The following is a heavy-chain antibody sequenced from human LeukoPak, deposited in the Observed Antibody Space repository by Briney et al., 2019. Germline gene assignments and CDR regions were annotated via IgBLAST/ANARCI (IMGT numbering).Heavy chain of an antibody. Sequence: PGGSLRLSCAASGFTFSSYGMHWVRQAPGKGLEWVAVISYDGSNKYYADSVKGRFTISRDNSKNTLYLQMNSLRAEDTAVYYCASNLDAGGYSYGYDYYYYMDVWGKGTTVTVSS. CDR3: ASNLDAGGYSYGYDYYYYMDV. CDR1: GFTFSSYG. V-gene: IGHV3-30*03. J-gene: IGHJ6*03. D-gene: IGHD5-18*01. CDR2: ISYDGSNK.